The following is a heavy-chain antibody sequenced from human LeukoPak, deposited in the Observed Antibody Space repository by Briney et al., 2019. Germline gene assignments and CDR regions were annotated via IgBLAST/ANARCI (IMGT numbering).Heavy chain of an antibody. CDR1: GFIFTTYA. V-gene: IGHV3-23*01. J-gene: IGHJ5*02. CDR3: AREYGSGMDYFDP. CDR2: ISASGGST. D-gene: IGHD3-10*01. Sequence: GGSLRLSCAASGFIFTTYAMSWVRQAPGKGLEWVSGISASGGSTYHADSVKGRFTISRDNSKNTVYLQMNSLTADDTAVYYCAREYGSGMDYFDPWGQGTLVTVSS.